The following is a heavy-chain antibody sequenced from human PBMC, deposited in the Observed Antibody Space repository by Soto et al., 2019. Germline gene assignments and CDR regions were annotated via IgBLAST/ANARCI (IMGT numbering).Heavy chain of an antibody. CDR1: GGSINSYY. Sequence: SETLSLTCTVSGGSINSYYWNWIRQPPGKGLEWIGYIYYSGSTNYNPYLKSRVTISVDTSKNQFSLKLSSVTAADTAMYYCAKNDDHGSYYHGMDVWGQGTTVTVSS. CDR2: IYYSGST. J-gene: IGHJ6*02. V-gene: IGHV4-59*01. CDR3: AKNDDHGSYYHGMDV. D-gene: IGHD4-17*01.